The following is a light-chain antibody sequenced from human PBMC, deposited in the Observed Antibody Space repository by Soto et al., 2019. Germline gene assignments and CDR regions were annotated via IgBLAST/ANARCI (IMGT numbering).Light chain of an antibody. Sequence: QSVLTQPPSVSGAPGQRVTISCTGSSSNIGAGYDVHWYQQLPGTAPKLLIYGNSNRPSGVPDRFSGSKSGTSASLAITGLQAEDEADYYCPSYDSGVSKVVFGGGTKLTVL. CDR3: PSYDSGVSKVV. V-gene: IGLV1-40*01. CDR2: GNS. J-gene: IGLJ2*01. CDR1: SSNIGAGYD.